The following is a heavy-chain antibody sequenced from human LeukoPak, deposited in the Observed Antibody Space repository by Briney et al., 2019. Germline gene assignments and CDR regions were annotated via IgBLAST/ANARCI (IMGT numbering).Heavy chain of an antibody. J-gene: IGHJ4*02. CDR3: AKDQGQAVVPRRFDN. CDR2: IYYSGGNT. D-gene: IGHD2-2*01. Sequence: PGGSLRLSCAASGFMFSNFAMSWVRQAPGKGVEWVSTIYYSGGNTYSADSVKGRFTISRDNAKNTLYLQMNSLRAEDTAVYYCAKDQGQAVVPRRFDNWGQGTLVTVSS. V-gene: IGHV3-23*01. CDR1: GFMFSNFA.